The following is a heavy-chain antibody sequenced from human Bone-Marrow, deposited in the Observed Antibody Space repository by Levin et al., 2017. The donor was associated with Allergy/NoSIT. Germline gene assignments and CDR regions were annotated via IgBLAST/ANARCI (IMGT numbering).Heavy chain of an antibody. CDR2: ISYGGSSK. Sequence: GESLKISCAASGLTFSIYGMHWVRQAPGKGLEWVGAISYGGSSKTYGDSVRGRFTISRDNPKNTLYLQMNSLRPEDTAVYYCAKDIGYSAMDVWGQGTTVTVSS. CDR3: AKDIGYSAMDV. V-gene: IGHV3-30*18. J-gene: IGHJ6*02. D-gene: IGHD3-16*02. CDR1: GLTFSIYG.